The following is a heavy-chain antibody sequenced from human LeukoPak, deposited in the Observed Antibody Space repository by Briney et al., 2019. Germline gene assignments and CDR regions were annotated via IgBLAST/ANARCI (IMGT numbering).Heavy chain of an antibody. CDR1: GYTFTSYG. CDR3: ARSPPSYTSTTEGTWFDP. Sequence: ASVKVSCKASGYTFTSYGISRVRQAPGQGLEWMGWISAYNGNTNYAQKLQGRVTMTTDTSTSTAYMELRSLRSDDTAVYYCARSPPSYTSTTEGTWFDPWGQGTLVTVSS. V-gene: IGHV1-18*01. J-gene: IGHJ5*02. CDR2: ISAYNGNT. D-gene: IGHD3-16*02.